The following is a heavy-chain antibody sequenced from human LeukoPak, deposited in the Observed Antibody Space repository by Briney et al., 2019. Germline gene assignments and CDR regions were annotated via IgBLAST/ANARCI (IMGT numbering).Heavy chain of an antibody. V-gene: IGHV1-24*01. D-gene: IGHD1-26*01. CDR3: ARAEPYYYYYMDV. CDR2: FDPEDGET. CDR1: GYTLTELS. Sequence: GASVKVSCKVSGYTLTELSMHWVRQAPGKGLEWMGGFDPEDGETIYAQKFQGRVTMTEDESTSTAYMELSSLRSEDTAVYYCARAEPYYYYYMDVWGKGTTVTVSS. J-gene: IGHJ6*03.